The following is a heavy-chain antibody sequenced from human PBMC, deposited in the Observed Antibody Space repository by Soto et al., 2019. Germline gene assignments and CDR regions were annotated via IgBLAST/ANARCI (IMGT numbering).Heavy chain of an antibody. J-gene: IGHJ2*01. CDR2: ISAYNGNT. CDR1: GYTFTSYG. Sequence: QVQLVQSGAEAKKPGASVKVSCKASGYTFTSYGISWVRQAPGQALEWMGWISAYNGNTNYAQKLQGRVTMTTDTTTSAAYVELRSLRSDDTAVYCCAGEGYYDSSGNWYFDLWGRGTLVTVSS. CDR3: AGEGYYDSSGNWYFDL. D-gene: IGHD3-22*01. V-gene: IGHV1-18*01.